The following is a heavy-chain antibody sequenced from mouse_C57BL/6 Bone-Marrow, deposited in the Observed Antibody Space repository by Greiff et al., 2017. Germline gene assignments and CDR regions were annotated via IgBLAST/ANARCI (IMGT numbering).Heavy chain of an antibody. Sequence: EVKLMESGGGLVKPGGSLILSCAASGFTFSDYGMHWVRQAPAKGLEWVAYLSSGRSTIYYAGTVKGRFTISRDNAKNALFLQMTSLRYEDTAMYYCATRTRYRGQGTTLTGSS. CDR2: LSSGRSTI. CDR3: ATRTRY. V-gene: IGHV5-17*01. D-gene: IGHD3-1*01. CDR1: GFTFSDYG. J-gene: IGHJ2*01.